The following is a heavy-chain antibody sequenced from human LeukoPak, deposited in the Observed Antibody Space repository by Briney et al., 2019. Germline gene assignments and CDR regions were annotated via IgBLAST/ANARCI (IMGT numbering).Heavy chain of an antibody. CDR3: AKDNRRHYTSGPNPDSLH. J-gene: IGHJ4*02. CDR1: GFIFNNYA. Sequence: GGSLRLSCAGSGFIFNNYAMHWVRQPPGKGLEWVSGISWNSGSIDYADSVKGRFTISRDNAKNSLYLQMNSLRVEDTAFYYCAKDNRRHYTSGPNPDSLHWGQGALVAVSS. D-gene: IGHD6-19*01. CDR2: ISWNSGSI. V-gene: IGHV3-9*01.